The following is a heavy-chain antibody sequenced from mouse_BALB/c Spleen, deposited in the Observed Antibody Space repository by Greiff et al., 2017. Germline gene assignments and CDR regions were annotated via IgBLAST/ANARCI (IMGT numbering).Heavy chain of an antibody. Sequence: EVQVVESGGGLVKPGGSLKLSCAASGFTFSSYAMSWVRQTPEKRLEWVASISSGGSTYYPDSVKGRFTISRDNARNILYLQMSSLRSEDTAMYYCARFITTGGFAYWGQGTLVTVSA. V-gene: IGHV5-6-5*01. J-gene: IGHJ3*01. CDR3: ARFITTGGFAY. CDR1: GFTFSSYA. CDR2: ISSGGST. D-gene: IGHD1-1*01.